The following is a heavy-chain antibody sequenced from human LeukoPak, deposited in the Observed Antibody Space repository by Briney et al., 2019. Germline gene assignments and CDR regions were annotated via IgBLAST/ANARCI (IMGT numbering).Heavy chain of an antibody. J-gene: IGHJ4*02. CDR2: QVPQSGNT. D-gene: IGHD1-14*01. Sequence: ASVKVSCKASGYTFTTYVSNWVRQAAGQGPVWMGWQVPQSGNTVYAQEFQGRVTMTRDTSISTFYMELSSLTSDDTAVYFCARGTGPYFDYWGQGTPVTVSP. CDR1: GYTFTTYV. V-gene: IGHV1-8*01. CDR3: ARGTGPYFDY.